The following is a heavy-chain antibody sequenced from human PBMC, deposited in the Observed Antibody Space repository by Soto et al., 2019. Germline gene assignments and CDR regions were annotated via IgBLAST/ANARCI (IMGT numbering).Heavy chain of an antibody. V-gene: IGHV1-8*01. CDR3: ARELMIVVPSRSGD. J-gene: IGHJ4*02. CDR1: GYTFTSYD. CDR2: MNPNSGNT. D-gene: IGHD3-22*01. Sequence: QVQLVQSGAEVKKPGASVKVSCKASGYTFTSYDINWVRQATGQGLEWMGWMNPNSGNTGYAQKFQGRVTMKRNTSIGTAYMELSSLRSEDTAVYYCARELMIVVPSRSGDWGQGTLVTVSS.